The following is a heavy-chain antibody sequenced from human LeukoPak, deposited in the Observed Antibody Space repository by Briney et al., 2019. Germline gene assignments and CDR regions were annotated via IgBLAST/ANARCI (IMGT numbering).Heavy chain of an antibody. CDR2: ISSGSSTI. V-gene: IGHV3-48*01. CDR3: ARGSYSLGGFDY. J-gene: IGHJ4*02. Sequence: GGSLRLSCAASGFTFSSYSMNWVRQAPGKGLEWVSYISSGSSTIYYADSVKGRFTISRDIAKNSLYLQMNSLRAEDTAVYYCARGSYSLGGFDYWGQGTLVTVSS. D-gene: IGHD6-13*01. CDR1: GFTFSSYS.